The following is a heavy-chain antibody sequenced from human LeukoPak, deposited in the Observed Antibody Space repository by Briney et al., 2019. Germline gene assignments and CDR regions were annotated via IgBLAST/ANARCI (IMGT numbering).Heavy chain of an antibody. CDR2: ISGSGGST. CDR1: GFTFSSYA. CDR3: AKDSSSWYKVYNFDY. J-gene: IGHJ4*02. Sequence: GGSLRLSCAASGFTFSSYAMSWVRQAPGKGLEWVSAISGSGGSTYYADSAKGRFTISRDNSKNTLYLQMNSLRAEDTAVYYCAKDSSSWYKVYNFDYWGQGTLVTVSS. V-gene: IGHV3-23*01. D-gene: IGHD6-13*01.